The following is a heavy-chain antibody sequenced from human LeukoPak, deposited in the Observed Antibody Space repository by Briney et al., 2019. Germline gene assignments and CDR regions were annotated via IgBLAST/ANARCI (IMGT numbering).Heavy chain of an antibody. J-gene: IGHJ4*02. V-gene: IGHV4-61*01. CDR1: GGSVSSGSYY. CDR3: ASSGLRLGELSFDY. Sequence: SETLSLTCTVSGGSVSSGSYYWSWIRQPPGKGLEWIGYIYYSGSTNYNPSLKSRVTISVDTSKNQFSLKLSSVTTADTAVYYCASSGLRLGELSFDYWGQGTLVTVSS. CDR2: IYYSGST. D-gene: IGHD3-16*02.